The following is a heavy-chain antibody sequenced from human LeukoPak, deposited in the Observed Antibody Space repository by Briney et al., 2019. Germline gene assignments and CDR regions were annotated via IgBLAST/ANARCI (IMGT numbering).Heavy chain of an antibody. Sequence: GASVEVSCKASGCTVTTSDINWVRQATGQGLEWMGWMNPNSGNTGYAQKFQGRVTITRNTSISTAYMELSSLRSEDTAVYYCARVMVRGVIKDFDYWGQGTLVTVSS. CDR1: GCTVTTSD. CDR2: MNPNSGNT. V-gene: IGHV1-8*03. D-gene: IGHD3-10*01. CDR3: ARVMVRGVIKDFDY. J-gene: IGHJ4*02.